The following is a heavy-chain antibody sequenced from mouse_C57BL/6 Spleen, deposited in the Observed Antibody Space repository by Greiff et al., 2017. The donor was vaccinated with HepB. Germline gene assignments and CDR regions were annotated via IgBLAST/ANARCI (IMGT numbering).Heavy chain of an antibody. D-gene: IGHD2-3*01. J-gene: IGHJ3*01. V-gene: IGHV5-17*01. CDR1: GFTFSDYG. CDR2: ISSGSSTI. Sequence: EVQLVESGGGLVKPGGSLKLSCAASGFTFSDYGMHWVRQAPEKGLEWVAYISSGSSTIYYADTVKGRFTISRDNAKNNLFLQMTSLRSEDTAMYYCARGGGYYAWFAYWGQGTLVTVSA. CDR3: ARGGGYYAWFAY.